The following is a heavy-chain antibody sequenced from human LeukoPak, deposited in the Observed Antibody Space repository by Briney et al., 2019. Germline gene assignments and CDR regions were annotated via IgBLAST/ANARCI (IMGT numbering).Heavy chain of an antibody. J-gene: IGHJ4*02. D-gene: IGHD3-10*01. CDR2: IYYSGST. Sequence: PSETLSLTCTVSGGSISSSSYYWGWIRQPPGKGLEWIGSIYYSGSTYFNPSLKSRATISVETAKNQFSLKLSSVTAADTAVYYCARQVGPRTMVRGVIITIIWGQGTLVTVSS. CDR1: GGSISSSSYY. CDR3: ARQVGPRTMVRGVIITII. V-gene: IGHV4-39*01.